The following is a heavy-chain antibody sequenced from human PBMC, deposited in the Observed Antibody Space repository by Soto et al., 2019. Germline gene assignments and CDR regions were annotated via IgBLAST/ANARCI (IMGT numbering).Heavy chain of an antibody. V-gene: IGHV1-69*08. CDR1: GGTFSSYT. CDR2: IIPILGIA. CDR3: ARDGGTMVRPHMAV. J-gene: IGHJ6*03. Sequence: QVQLVQSGAEVKKPGSSVKVSCKASGGTFSSYTISWVRQAPGQGLEWMGRIIPILGIANYAQKFEGRVTITADKSTSTDYMELSSLRSEDTAVYDCARDGGTMVRPHMAVWGKGTTDTVSS. D-gene: IGHD3-10*01.